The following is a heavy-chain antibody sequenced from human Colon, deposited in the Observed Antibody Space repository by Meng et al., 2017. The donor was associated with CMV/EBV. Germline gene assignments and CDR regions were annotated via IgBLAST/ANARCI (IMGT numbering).Heavy chain of an antibody. Sequence: GESLKITCEVSGFNFNFYWMSWVRQAPGKGLEWVANINRDGSEKNYVDSVKGRFTVSRDNVKNSLYLQMNSLRVEDMAVYYCAKGQGIIYDWGQGTLVTVS. D-gene: IGHD5/OR15-5a*01. CDR3: AKGQGIIYD. CDR1: GFNFNFYW. CDR2: INRDGSEK. J-gene: IGHJ4*02. V-gene: IGHV3-7*01.